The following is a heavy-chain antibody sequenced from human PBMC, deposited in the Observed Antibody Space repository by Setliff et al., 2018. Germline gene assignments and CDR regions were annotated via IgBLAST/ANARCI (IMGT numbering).Heavy chain of an antibody. CDR2: IYHSGSA. J-gene: IGHJ3*01. Sequence: TLSLTCTVSGDSISSGDYFWSWIRQPPGKGLEWIAYIYHSGSAYYNPSLKSRVTMSVDTSKNQFSLHLTSVTAADTAVYYCAREVGTSTSSDAFDVWGQGMRVTVSS. CDR3: AREVGTSTSSDAFDV. CDR1: GDSISSGDYF. V-gene: IGHV4-30-4*08. D-gene: IGHD1-26*01.